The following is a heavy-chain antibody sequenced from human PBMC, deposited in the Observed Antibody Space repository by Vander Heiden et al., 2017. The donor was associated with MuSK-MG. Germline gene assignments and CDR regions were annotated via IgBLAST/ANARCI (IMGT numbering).Heavy chain of an antibody. V-gene: IGHV3-7*03. CDR1: GFNFNEFW. CDR2: IKPDGSVQ. D-gene: IGHD7-27*01. CDR3: VTDLNWGAT. Sequence: EVQLVASGGGWVQPGGSLRLSCAGSGFNFNEFWMAWVRQAPGKGLKGVATIKPDGSVQWYVDSVKGRFTISRDNAKNSLFLQMTTLRAEDTAIYYGVTDLNWGATWGQGTVVTVSS. J-gene: IGHJ5*02.